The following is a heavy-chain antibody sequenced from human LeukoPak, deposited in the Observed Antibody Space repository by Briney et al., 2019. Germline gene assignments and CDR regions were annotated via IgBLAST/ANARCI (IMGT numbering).Heavy chain of an antibody. D-gene: IGHD5-12*01. J-gene: IGHJ4*02. CDR1: GGSFSGYY. CDR2: INHSGST. Sequence: SETLSLTCAVYGGSFSGYYWSWIRQPPGKGLEWIGEINHSGSTNYNPSLKSRVTISVDTSKNQFSLKLSSVTAADTAVYYCARDIVATTVRIDSWGQGTLVTVSS. CDR3: ARDIVATTVRIDS. V-gene: IGHV4-34*01.